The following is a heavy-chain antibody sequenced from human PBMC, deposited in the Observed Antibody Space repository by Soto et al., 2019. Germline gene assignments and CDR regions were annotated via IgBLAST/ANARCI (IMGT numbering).Heavy chain of an antibody. Sequence: QVQLQQWGAGLLKPSETLSLTCAVYGGSFSGYCWCWIRQPPAKGLEWIGEVDHSGSTNYNPSLQSRDTISVRTSKNPISLKLSSVTDAATAAYYCARGRKESSSSWYVYWGQGTLVAVGS. D-gene: IGHD6-13*01. J-gene: IGHJ4*02. V-gene: IGHV4-34*01. CDR2: VDHSGST. CDR1: GGSFSGYC. CDR3: ARGRKESSSSWYVY.